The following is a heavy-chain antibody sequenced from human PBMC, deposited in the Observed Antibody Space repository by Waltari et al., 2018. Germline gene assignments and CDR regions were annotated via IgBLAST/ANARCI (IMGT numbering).Heavy chain of an antibody. Sequence: QVQLVQSGAEVKKPGASVKVSCKASGYTLTSYGINWLRQAPGQGLEWMGWTSAYNGNTNYAQRLQGRVTMTTDTSTSTAYMELRSLRSDDTAVYYCARLKGPSYYYAMDVWGQGTTVTVSS. CDR2: TSAYNGNT. J-gene: IGHJ6*02. V-gene: IGHV1-18*01. CDR3: ARLKGPSYYYAMDV. CDR1: GYTLTSYG.